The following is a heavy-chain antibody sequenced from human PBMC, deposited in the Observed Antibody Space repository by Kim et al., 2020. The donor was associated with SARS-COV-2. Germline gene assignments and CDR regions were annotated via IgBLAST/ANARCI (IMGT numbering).Heavy chain of an antibody. J-gene: IGHJ4*02. CDR3: VRDRSPEYDY. CDR2: YI. V-gene: IGHV3-21*01. Sequence: YIYYADSVKGRFTIARDNAKNSLYLQMNSLRVEDTAVYYCVRDRSPEYDYWGQGTLVTVSS.